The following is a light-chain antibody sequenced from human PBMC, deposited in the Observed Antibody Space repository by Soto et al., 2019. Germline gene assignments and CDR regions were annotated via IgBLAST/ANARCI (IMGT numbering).Light chain of an antibody. V-gene: IGLV1-40*01. J-gene: IGLJ1*01. Sequence: QSVLTQPPSVSEAPGQRVTISCTGSSSNIGAGYEAHWYQQVPGTAPKLRIYENNNRPSGVPDRFPGSKSGTSASLAITGLQAEDEAEYYCQSYDSSLSGYVFGTGTNLTVL. CDR2: ENN. CDR1: SSNIGAGYE. CDR3: QSYDSSLSGYV.